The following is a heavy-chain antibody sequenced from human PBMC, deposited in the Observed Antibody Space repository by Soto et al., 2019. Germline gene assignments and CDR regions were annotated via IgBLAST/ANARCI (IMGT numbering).Heavy chain of an antibody. J-gene: IGHJ6*03. V-gene: IGHV4-34*01. D-gene: IGHD6-13*01. CDR3: AIGRYPGRSRIYYYHYMDA. CDR2: ITHSGST. CDR1: GGSFSGYY. Sequence: SETLSLTCAVYGGSFSGYYWSWIRQPPGKGLEWIGEITHSGSTNYNPSLKSRVTISVDTSKNQFSLKLSSVTAADTAVYYCAIGRYPGRSRIYYYHYMDAWGKGTTVTVSS.